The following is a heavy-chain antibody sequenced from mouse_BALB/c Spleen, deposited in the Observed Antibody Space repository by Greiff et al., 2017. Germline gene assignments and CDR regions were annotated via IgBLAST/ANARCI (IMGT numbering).Heavy chain of an antibody. Sequence: VQLMESGPELVKPGASVKISCKASGFTFTDYSINWVRQTPGQGLEWIGWIYPGSGNTKYTEKFTGRATFTVDTATSTVYMQISSLTSEDTAVYYCARGEGYALDYWGQGTSVTVSS. CDR2: IYPGSGNT. J-gene: IGHJ4*01. V-gene: IGHV1-84*02. CDR3: ARGEGYALDY. CDR1: GFTFTDYS.